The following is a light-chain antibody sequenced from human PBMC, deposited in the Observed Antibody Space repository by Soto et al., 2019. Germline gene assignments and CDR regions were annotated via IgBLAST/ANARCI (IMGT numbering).Light chain of an antibody. CDR3: QSYDSTLSGSV. J-gene: IGLJ2*01. CDR2: GNS. CDR1: SSNIGAGYV. V-gene: IGLV1-40*01. Sequence: QSVLTQPPSVSGAPGQRVTISCTGSSSNIGAGYVVHWYQQLPGTAPKLLIYGNSNRPSGVPDRFSGSKSGTSASLAITGLQAEDEADYYCQSYDSTLSGSVFGGRTKLTVL.